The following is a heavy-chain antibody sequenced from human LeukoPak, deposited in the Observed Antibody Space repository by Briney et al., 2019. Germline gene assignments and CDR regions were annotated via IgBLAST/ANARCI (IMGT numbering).Heavy chain of an antibody. CDR1: GFTFSTYN. V-gene: IGHV3-7*01. CDR2: IKQDGSQK. CDR3: ARGGTTVTPKNFDY. Sequence: GGSLRLSCAASGFTFSTYNMNWVRQAPGKGLEWVANIKQDGSQKYYVDSVKGRFTISRDNAKNSLYLQMNNLTAEDAAVYYCARGGTTVTPKNFDYWGQGTLVNVSS. J-gene: IGHJ4*02. D-gene: IGHD4-17*01.